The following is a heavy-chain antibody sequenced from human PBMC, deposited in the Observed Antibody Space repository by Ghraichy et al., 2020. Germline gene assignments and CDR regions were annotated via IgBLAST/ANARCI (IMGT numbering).Heavy chain of an antibody. J-gene: IGHJ5*02. Sequence: GGSLRLSCAASGFTFGSNAMSWVRQAPGKGLEWVSTISGSGGNRHYADSVKGRFTISRDNSKNTVDLQMNSLRDDDTAVYYCTRDPGYCSTSTCYAEGGWFDPWGQGALVTVSS. CDR1: GFTFGSNA. CDR2: ISGSGGNR. D-gene: IGHD2-2*01. V-gene: IGHV3-23*01. CDR3: TRDPGYCSTSTCYAEGGWFDP.